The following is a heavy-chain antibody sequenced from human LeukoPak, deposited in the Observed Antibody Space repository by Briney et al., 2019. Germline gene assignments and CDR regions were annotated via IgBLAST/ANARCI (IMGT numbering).Heavy chain of an antibody. Sequence: GGSLRLSCAASGFTFSSYSMNWVRQAPGKGLEWVSSISSSSSYIYYADSVKGRFTISRDNAKNSLYLQMNSLRDEDTAVYYCARPLRGYSYGNFDYWGQGTLVTVSS. J-gene: IGHJ4*02. CDR1: GFTFSSYS. D-gene: IGHD5-18*01. CDR2: ISSSSSYI. V-gene: IGHV3-21*01. CDR3: ARPLRGYSYGNFDY.